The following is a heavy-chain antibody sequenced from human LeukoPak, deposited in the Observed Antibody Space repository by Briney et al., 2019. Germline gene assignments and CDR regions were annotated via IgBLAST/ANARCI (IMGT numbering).Heavy chain of an antibody. J-gene: IGHJ3*02. CDR1: GYTLTGYY. V-gene: IGHV1-2*02. Sequence: ASVKVSCKASGYTLTGYYMHWVRQAPGQGLEWMGWINPNSGGTNYAQKFQGRVTMTRDTSISTAYMELSRLRSDDTAVYYCARCEGYCSSTSCYHDAFDIWGQGTMVTVSS. CDR2: INPNSGGT. D-gene: IGHD2-2*01. CDR3: ARCEGYCSSTSCYHDAFDI.